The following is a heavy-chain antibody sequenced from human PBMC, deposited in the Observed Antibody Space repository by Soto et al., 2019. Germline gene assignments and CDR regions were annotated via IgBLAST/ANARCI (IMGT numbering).Heavy chain of an antibody. V-gene: IGHV3-30*03. CDR1: GFTFSSYG. CDR2: ISNDGNRQ. D-gene: IGHD5-18*01. Sequence: GGSLRLSWAASGFTFSSYGMHWVRQAPGKGLEWVAAISNDGNRQLYADSVKDRFTISRDNSRNTLDLQMNNLRTEDTGVYFCARDIYSYGSVGTPDIWGQGTMVTVSS. CDR3: ARDIYSYGSVGTPDI. J-gene: IGHJ3*02.